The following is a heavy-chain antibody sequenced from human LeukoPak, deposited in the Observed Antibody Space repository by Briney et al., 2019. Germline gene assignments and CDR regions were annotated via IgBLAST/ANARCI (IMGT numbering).Heavy chain of an antibody. CDR1: GYTFTSYG. V-gene: IGHV1-18*04. CDR3: ARDEVGGRVATIIVQDWFDP. J-gene: IGHJ5*02. CDR2: ISGYNGNT. Sequence: ASVKVSCKASGYTFTSYGISWVRQAPGQGLEWMGWISGYNGNTKYAQKLQGRVTMTTDTSTSTAYMELRSLRSDDAAVYYCARDEVGGRVATIIVQDWFDPWGQGTLVTVSS. D-gene: IGHD5-12*01.